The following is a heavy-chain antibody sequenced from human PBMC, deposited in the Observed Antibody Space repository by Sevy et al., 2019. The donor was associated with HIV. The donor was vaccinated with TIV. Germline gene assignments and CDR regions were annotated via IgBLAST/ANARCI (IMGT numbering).Heavy chain of an antibody. CDR1: AFTFSSYA. CDR2: ISYDGSNK. Sequence: GGSLRLSCAASAFTFSSYAMHWVRQAPGKGLEWVAVISYDGSNKYYADSVKGRFTISRDNSKNTLYLQMNSLRAEDTAVYYCARGASSGYSDAFDIWGQGTMVTVSS. CDR3: ARGASSGYSDAFDI. V-gene: IGHV3-30-3*01. J-gene: IGHJ3*02. D-gene: IGHD3-22*01.